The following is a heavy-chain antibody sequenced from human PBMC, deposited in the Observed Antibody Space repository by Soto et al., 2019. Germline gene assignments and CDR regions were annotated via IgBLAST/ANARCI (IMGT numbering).Heavy chain of an antibody. CDR2: ISWNSGII. CDR1: GFTFDDYA. CDR3: AKGYSYGVLEPLGY. D-gene: IGHD5-18*01. V-gene: IGHV3-9*01. Sequence: GGSLRLSCAASGFTFDDYAMHWVRQAPGKGLEWVSGISWNSGIIDYADSAKGRFTISRDNAKNSLYLQMNSLRAEDTALYYCAKGYSYGVLEPLGYWGQGTLVTVS. J-gene: IGHJ4*02.